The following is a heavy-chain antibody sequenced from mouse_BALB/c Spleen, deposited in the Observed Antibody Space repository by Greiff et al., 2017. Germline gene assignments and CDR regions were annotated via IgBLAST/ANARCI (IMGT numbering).Heavy chain of an antibody. J-gene: IGHJ4*01. CDR2: IYPGDGDT. CDR1: GYTFTSYW. D-gene: IGHD2-2*01. CDR3: ARGGYDEGMDD. V-gene: IGHV1-87*01. Sequence: QVQLKQSGAELARPGASVKLSCKASGYTFTSYWMQWVKQRPGQGLEWIGAIYPGDGDTRYTQKFKGKATLTADKSSSTAYMQLSSLASEDSAVYYCARGGYDEGMDDWGQGTPVTVSS.